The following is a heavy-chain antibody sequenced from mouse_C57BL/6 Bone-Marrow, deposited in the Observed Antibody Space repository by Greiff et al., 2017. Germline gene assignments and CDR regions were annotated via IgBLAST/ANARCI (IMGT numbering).Heavy chain of an antibody. CDR1: GYTFTSYW. CDR2: IHPNSGST. D-gene: IGHD1-1*01. CDR3: ARDYYGSSYPYYFDY. J-gene: IGHJ2*01. V-gene: IGHV1-64*01. Sequence: QVQLQQPGAELVKPGASVKLSCKASGYTFTSYWMHWVKPRPGQGLEWIGMIHPNSGSTNYNEKFKSKATLTVDKSSSTAYMQLSSLTSEDSAVYYCARDYYGSSYPYYFDYWGQGTTLTVSS.